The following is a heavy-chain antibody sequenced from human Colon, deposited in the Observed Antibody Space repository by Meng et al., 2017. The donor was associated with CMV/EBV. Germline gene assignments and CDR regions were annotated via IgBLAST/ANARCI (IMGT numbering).Heavy chain of an antibody. V-gene: IGHV4-59*01. Sequence: SETLSLTCSVSGVSFSLYYWSWIRQAPGKGLEWIGHIYKSGTTKYNPSLESRVTISADTSKNQFSLKLSSVTAADTAVYYCARDRGVEFFDSWGQGTLVTVSS. CDR1: GVSFSLYY. J-gene: IGHJ4*02. D-gene: IGHD3-10*01. CDR3: ARDRGVEFFDS. CDR2: IYKSGTT.